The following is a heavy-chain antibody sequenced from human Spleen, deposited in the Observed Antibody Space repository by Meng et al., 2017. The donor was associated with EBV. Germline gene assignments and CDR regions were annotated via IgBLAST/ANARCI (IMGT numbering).Heavy chain of an antibody. D-gene: IGHD6-13*01. V-gene: IGHV2-5*02. Sequence: QITLKESGPAVVKPTQTPKLTCTFSGSSLDTSGMAVGWIRQPPGKPLEWVALIYWDDDKRYSPSLERRLTIIRSPSRNQVALTMTNVDPADTGTYFCVHTSTPSSWQPDFWGQGTLGTVSS. J-gene: IGHJ4*02. CDR2: IYWDDDK. CDR3: VHTSTPSSWQPDF. CDR1: GSSLDTSGMA.